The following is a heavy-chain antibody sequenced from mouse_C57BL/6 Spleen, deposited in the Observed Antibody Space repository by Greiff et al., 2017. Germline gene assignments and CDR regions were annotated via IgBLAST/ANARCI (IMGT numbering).Heavy chain of an antibody. CDR1: GYTFTSYW. J-gene: IGHJ4*01. D-gene: IGHD2-3*01. Sequence: VQLQQPGAELVKPGASVKMSCKASGYTFTSYWITWVKQRPGQGLEWIGDIYPGSGSTNYNEKFKSKATLTVDTSSSTAYMQLRSLTSEDSAVYYCAREGYYPAYPDAMDYWGQGTSVTVSS. CDR3: AREGYYPAYPDAMDY. CDR2: IYPGSGST. V-gene: IGHV1-55*01.